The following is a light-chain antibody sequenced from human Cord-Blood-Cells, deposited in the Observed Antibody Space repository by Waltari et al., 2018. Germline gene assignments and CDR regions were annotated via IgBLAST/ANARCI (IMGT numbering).Light chain of an antibody. J-gene: IGKJ3*01. CDR3: QQSGSSPFT. Sequence: EIVLTQSPGTLSLSPGERATLPCRASQSVSSSYLAWYQQKPGQAPTLLIYGASSRATGIPARFSSSGSGTDFTLTISRLEPEDFAVYYCQQSGSSPFTFGPGTKVDIK. CDR2: GAS. V-gene: IGKV3-20*01. CDR1: QSVSSSY.